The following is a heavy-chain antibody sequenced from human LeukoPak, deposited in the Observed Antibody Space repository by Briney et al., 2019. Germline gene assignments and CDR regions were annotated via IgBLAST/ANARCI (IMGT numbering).Heavy chain of an antibody. V-gene: IGHV3-23*01. CDR2: ISGSGGST. D-gene: IGHD3-3*01. CDR3: AKDGAYYDFWSGYGMDV. Sequence: PGGSLRLSCAASGFTFSSYAMSWVRQAPGKGLEWVSAISGSGGSTYYADSVKGRFTISRDNSKNTLYLQMNSLRAEDTAVYYCAKDGAYYDFWSGYGMDVWGQGTTVTVSS. CDR1: GFTFSSYA. J-gene: IGHJ6*02.